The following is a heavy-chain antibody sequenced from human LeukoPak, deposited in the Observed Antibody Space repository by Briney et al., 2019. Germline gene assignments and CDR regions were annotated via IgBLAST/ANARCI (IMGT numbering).Heavy chain of an antibody. CDR3: TGDGGTLDY. CDR1: GYTFGDYA. V-gene: IGHV3-49*04. D-gene: IGHD3-16*01. Sequence: PGRSLRLSCTGSGYTFGDYAMSWVRQSPGKGLEWVSLIRSKAFGGATEYAASVKGRFTISRDDSKSIAYLQMNSLKTEDTAMYYCTGDGGTLDYWGQGTLVTVAS. J-gene: IGHJ4*02. CDR2: IRSKAFGGAT.